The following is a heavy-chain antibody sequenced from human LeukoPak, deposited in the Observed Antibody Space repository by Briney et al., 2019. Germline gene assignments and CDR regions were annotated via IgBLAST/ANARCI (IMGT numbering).Heavy chain of an antibody. J-gene: IGHJ4*02. Sequence: VASVKVSCKAAGYTFTSYYMHWVRQAPGQGLEWMGIINPSGGSTSYAQKFQGRVTMTRDMSTSTVYMELSSLRSEDTAVYYCARVNLWGSYSDGFDYWGQGTLVTVSS. CDR3: ARVNLWGSYSDGFDY. V-gene: IGHV1-46*01. CDR2: INPSGGST. CDR1: GYTFTSYY. D-gene: IGHD1-26*01.